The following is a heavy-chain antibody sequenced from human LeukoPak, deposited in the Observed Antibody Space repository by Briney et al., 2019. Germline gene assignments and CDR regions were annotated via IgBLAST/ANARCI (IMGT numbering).Heavy chain of an antibody. D-gene: IGHD1/OR15-1a*01. J-gene: IGHJ3*01. V-gene: IGHV1-2*02. CDR3: AREFRTTTWSYDAFDL. Sequence: ASVKVSCKASGYTFTDYYLHWMRQAPGQGLEWVGWINPTSGGTNYAQKFQDRVTMTGDTSNNTSYMQLSRLTSDDTAVYYCAREFRTTTWSYDAFDLWGQGTMVTVSS. CDR2: INPTSGGT. CDR1: GYTFTDYY.